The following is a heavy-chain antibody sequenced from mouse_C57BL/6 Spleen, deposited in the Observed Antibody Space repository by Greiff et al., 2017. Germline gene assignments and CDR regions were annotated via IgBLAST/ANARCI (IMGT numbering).Heavy chain of an antibody. CDR2: INPNNGGT. V-gene: IGHV1-26*01. J-gene: IGHJ1*03. Sequence: EVKLQQSGPELVKPGASVKISCKASGYTFTDYYMNWVKQSHGKSLEWIGDINPNNGGTSYNQKFKGKATLTVDKSSSTAYMELRSLTSEDSAVYYCARSDGSSWYFDVWGTGTTVTVSS. CDR3: ARSDGSSWYFDV. D-gene: IGHD1-1*01. CDR1: GYTFTDYY.